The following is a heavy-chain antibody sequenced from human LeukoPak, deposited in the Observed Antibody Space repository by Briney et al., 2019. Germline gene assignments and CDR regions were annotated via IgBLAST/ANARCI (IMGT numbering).Heavy chain of an antibody. Sequence: GASVKVSCKASGYTFTSYGISWVRQAPGQGLEWMGWISAYNGNTNYAQKLQGRVTMTTDTSTSTAYMELRSLRSDDTAVYYCAREDGYSSGWYRGATGFDYWGREPWSPSPQ. J-gene: IGHJ4*02. D-gene: IGHD6-19*01. CDR1: GYTFTSYG. V-gene: IGHV1-18*01. CDR3: AREDGYSSGWYRGATGFDY. CDR2: ISAYNGNT.